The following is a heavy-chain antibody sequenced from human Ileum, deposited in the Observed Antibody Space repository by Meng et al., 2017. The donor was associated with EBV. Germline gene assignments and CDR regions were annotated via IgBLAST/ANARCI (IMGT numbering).Heavy chain of an antibody. CDR3: ARRGSYGGGCDY. CDR1: GWSFTDYY. Sequence: HGQLHQGGAGLLKPSEHLSLTCAVYGWSFTDYYWTWIRQPPGKGLEWIGEINPSEGTNYNPSLKSRVTISVDTSKNQFSLKMNSLTAADTAIYYCARRGSYGGGCDYWGQGTLVTVSS. CDR2: INPSEGT. J-gene: IGHJ4*02. D-gene: IGHD1-26*01. V-gene: IGHV4-34*01.